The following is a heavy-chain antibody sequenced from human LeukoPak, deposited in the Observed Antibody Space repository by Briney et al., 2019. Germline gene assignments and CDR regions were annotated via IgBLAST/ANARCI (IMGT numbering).Heavy chain of an antibody. V-gene: IGHV3-48*01. J-gene: IGHJ6*02. Sequence: GGSLRLSCAASGFTFSSYNMNWVRQAPGKGLEWVSFISGSSSTIYYADSVKGRFTISRDNAKNSLYLQMNSLRAEDTAVYYCARDNYYGSGSYNYYGMDVWGQGTTVTVTS. CDR1: GFTFSSYN. D-gene: IGHD3-10*01. CDR2: ISGSSSTI. CDR3: ARDNYYGSGSYNYYGMDV.